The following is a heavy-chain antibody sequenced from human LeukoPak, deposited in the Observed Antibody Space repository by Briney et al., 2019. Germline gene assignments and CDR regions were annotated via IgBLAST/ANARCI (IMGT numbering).Heavy chain of an antibody. CDR1: GYTFTSYG. Sequence: ASVKVSCKASGYTFTSYGISWVRQAPGQGLEWMGWISAYNGNTNYAQKLQGRVTMTTDTSTSTAYMELRSLRSDDTAVYCCARRIAVAVVTDQYYMDVWGKGTTVTISS. V-gene: IGHV1-18*01. D-gene: IGHD6-19*01. J-gene: IGHJ6*03. CDR3: ARRIAVAVVTDQYYMDV. CDR2: ISAYNGNT.